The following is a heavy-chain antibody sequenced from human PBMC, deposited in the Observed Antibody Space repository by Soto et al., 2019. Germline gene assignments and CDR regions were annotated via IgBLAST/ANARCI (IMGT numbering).Heavy chain of an antibody. Sequence: GSLRLSCAASGFSISDHYMSWIRQAPGKGLEWVSYSSNSGTFTKYADSVKGRFSISRDNAKNSLYLEINSLRGEDTAIYYCARSGDNYNVLDYWGQGTPVTVSS. D-gene: IGHD3-10*02. CDR3: ARSGDNYNVLDY. CDR2: SSNSGTFT. J-gene: IGHJ4*02. CDR1: GFSISDHY. V-gene: IGHV3-11*03.